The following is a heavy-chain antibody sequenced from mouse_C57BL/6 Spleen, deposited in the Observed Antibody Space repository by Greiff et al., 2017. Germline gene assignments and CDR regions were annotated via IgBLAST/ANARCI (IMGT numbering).Heavy chain of an antibody. CDR3: ARSAITTVVDYAMDY. D-gene: IGHD1-1*01. J-gene: IGHJ4*01. CDR2: INPNNGGT. CDR1: GYTFTDYY. Sequence: VQLQQSGPELVKPGASVKISCKASGYTFTDYYMNWVKQSHGKSLEWIGDINPNNGGTSYNQKFKGKATLTVDKSSSTAYMELRSLTSEDSAVYYCARSAITTVVDYAMDYWGQGTSVTVSS. V-gene: IGHV1-26*01.